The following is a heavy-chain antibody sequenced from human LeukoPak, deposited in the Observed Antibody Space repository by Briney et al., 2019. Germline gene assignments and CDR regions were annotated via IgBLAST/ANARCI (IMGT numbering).Heavy chain of an antibody. CDR1: GFTFSSYW. CDR2: FNSDGSST. J-gene: IGHJ4*02. Sequence: PGGSLRLSCAASGFTFSSYWMHWVRQAPGKGLVWVSRFNSDGSSTSYADSVKGRFTISRDNAKHTLYMQMNSLRAEDAAVYYCARGVAYYYGSGSLYWGQGTLVTVSS. D-gene: IGHD3-10*01. V-gene: IGHV3-74*01. CDR3: ARGVAYYYGSGSLY.